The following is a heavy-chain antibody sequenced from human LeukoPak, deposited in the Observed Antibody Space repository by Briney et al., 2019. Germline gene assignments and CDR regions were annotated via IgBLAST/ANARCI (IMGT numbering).Heavy chain of an antibody. CDR2: IKQDGSEK. J-gene: IGHJ4*02. Sequence: GGSLRLSCAASGFTFSSYWMSWVRQAPGKGLEWVANIKQDGSEKYYVDSVKGQFTISRDNAKNSLYLQMNSLRAEDTAVYYCATPGISGSYDYWGQGTLVTVSS. CDR1: GFTFSSYW. CDR3: ATPGISGSYDY. V-gene: IGHV3-7*01. D-gene: IGHD1-26*01.